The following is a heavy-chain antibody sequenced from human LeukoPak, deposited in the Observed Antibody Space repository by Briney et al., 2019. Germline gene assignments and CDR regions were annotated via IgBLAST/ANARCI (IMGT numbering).Heavy chain of an antibody. CDR3: ARLVITYYDFWSGYYLEGDFDY. Sequence: PLETLSLTCAVYGGSFSGYYWSWIRQPPGKGLEWIGEINHSGSTNYNPSLKSRVTISVDTSKNQFSLKLSSVTAADTAVYYCARLVITYYDFWSGYYLEGDFDYWGQGTLVTVSS. D-gene: IGHD3-3*01. CDR2: INHSGST. V-gene: IGHV4-34*01. CDR1: GGSFSGYY. J-gene: IGHJ4*02.